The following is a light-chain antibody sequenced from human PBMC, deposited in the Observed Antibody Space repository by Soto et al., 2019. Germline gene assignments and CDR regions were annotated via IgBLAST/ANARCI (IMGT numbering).Light chain of an antibody. CDR1: QSISSY. J-gene: IGKJ1*01. CDR2: AAS. Sequence: DIQMTQSPSSLSASVGDRVTITCRASQSISSYLNWYQQKPGKAPKLLIYAASSLQIGVPLRFSGIGSGTDFTLTISSLQPEDFATYYCQQSYSTPWTFGQGTKVEIK. CDR3: QQSYSTPWT. V-gene: IGKV1-39*01.